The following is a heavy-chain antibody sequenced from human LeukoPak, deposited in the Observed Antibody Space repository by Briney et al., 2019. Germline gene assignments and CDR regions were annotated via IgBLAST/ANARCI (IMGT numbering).Heavy chain of an antibody. CDR3: ARQKQSHGNFDY. Sequence: GGSLRLSCAASGFTVSSNYMSWVRQAPGEGLEWVSIIYSGGSTFYPGSVKGRFTISRENAKNSLYLQMNSLRAEDTAMYYCARQKQSHGNFDYWGQGTLVTVSS. CDR1: GFTVSSNY. D-gene: IGHD1-26*01. V-gene: IGHV3-53*01. CDR2: IYSGGST. J-gene: IGHJ4*02.